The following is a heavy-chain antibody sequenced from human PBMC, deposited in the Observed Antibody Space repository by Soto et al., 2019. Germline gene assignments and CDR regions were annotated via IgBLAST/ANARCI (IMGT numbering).Heavy chain of an antibody. CDR3: ARGVGSSWFDP. Sequence: QLQLVQSGAEVKKPGASVKVSCKASGYTFTDYYMHWVRQAPGQGLEWMGWINPGSGGTNFAQKFQGRVTMNRDTSISTAYMEVSSLTSDDTAVYYCARGVGSSWFDPWGQGTLVTVSS. J-gene: IGHJ5*02. D-gene: IGHD6-25*01. CDR2: INPGSGGT. V-gene: IGHV1-2*02. CDR1: GYTFTDYY.